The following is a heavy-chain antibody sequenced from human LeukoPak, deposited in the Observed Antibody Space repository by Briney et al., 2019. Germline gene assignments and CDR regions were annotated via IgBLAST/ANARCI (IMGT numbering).Heavy chain of an antibody. D-gene: IGHD3-22*01. CDR3: AGYNYYDSSGYYY. CDR2: IYYSGST. CDR1: GGSISSYY. Sequence: SETLSLTCTVSGGSISSYYWSWIRQPPGKGLEWIGYIYYSGSTNYNPSLKSRVTISVDTSKNQFSLKLSSATAADTAVYYCAGYNYYDSSGYYYWGQGTLVTVSS. V-gene: IGHV4-59*08. J-gene: IGHJ4*02.